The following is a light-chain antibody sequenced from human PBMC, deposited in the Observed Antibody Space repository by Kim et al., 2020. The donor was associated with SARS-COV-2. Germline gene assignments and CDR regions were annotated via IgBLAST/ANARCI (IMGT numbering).Light chain of an antibody. CDR2: LNSDGSH. V-gene: IGLV4-69*01. Sequence: QPVLTQSPSASASLGASVKLTCTLSSGHSSYAIAWHQQQPEKGPRYLMKLNSDGSHSKGDGIPDRFSGSSSGAERYLTISSLQSEDEADYYCQTWGTGWVFGGGKQLTLL. CDR1: SGHSSYA. J-gene: IGLJ3*02. CDR3: QTWGTGWV.